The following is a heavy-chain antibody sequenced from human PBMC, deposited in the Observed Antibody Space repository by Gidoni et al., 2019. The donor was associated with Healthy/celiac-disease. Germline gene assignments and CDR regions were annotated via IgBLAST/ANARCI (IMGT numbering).Heavy chain of an antibody. J-gene: IGHJ4*02. CDR2: ISSSGSTI. V-gene: IGHV3-48*03. Sequence: EVQLVQSGGGLVQPGGSRSLSCAPAGFTFSSYEMNWVRQAPGKGLEWVSYISSSGSTIYYADSVKGRFTISRDNAKNSLYLQMNSLRAEDTAVYYCARDPTYSSSWYYFDYWGQGTLVTVSS. CDR3: ARDPTYSSSWYYFDY. CDR1: GFTFSSYE. D-gene: IGHD6-13*01.